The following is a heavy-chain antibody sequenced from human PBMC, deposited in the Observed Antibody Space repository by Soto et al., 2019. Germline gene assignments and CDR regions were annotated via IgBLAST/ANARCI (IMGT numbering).Heavy chain of an antibody. D-gene: IGHD6-13*01. CDR3: ALGSWSAETFDI. V-gene: IGHV1-69*02. Sequence: QVQLVQSGAEVKKPGSSVKVSCKASGGTFITYTIIWVRQAPGQGLEWMGRILHMLDLTNSAQRFQGSVTITADKSTSTAYLELSSLRSEDTAVYYCALGSWSAETFDIWGRGTMVTVSS. CDR2: ILHMLDLT. J-gene: IGHJ3*02. CDR1: GGTFITYT.